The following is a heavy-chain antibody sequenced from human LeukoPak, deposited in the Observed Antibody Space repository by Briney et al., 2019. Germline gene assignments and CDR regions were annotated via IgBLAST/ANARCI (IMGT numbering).Heavy chain of an antibody. D-gene: IGHD2-2*01. J-gene: IGHJ5*02. CDR2: ISWSSGSI. V-gene: IGHV3-9*01. CDR3: AKGRDKYQLLSKNWFDP. CDR1: GFTFDDYA. Sequence: GRSLRLSCAASGFTFDDYAMHWVRQAPGKGLEWVSGISWSSGSIGYADSVKGRFTISRDNAKNSLYLQMNSLRAEDTALYYCAKGRDKYQLLSKNWFDPWGQGTLVTVSS.